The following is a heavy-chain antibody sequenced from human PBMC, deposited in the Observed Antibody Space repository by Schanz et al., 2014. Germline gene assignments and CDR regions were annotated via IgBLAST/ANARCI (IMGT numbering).Heavy chain of an antibody. Sequence: EVQLVESGGGLVKPGESLRLSCAASGFIFSAYTMNWVRQAPGKGLEWVSSISSSGSSIYYADSVKGRFTISRDNANNSLFLRMNSLRAEDTAVYYCASVYNYFETEAPWGQGTLVTVSS. V-gene: IGHV3-21*06. CDR3: ASVYNYFETEAP. CDR2: ISSSGSSI. D-gene: IGHD3-16*01. J-gene: IGHJ5*02. CDR1: GFIFSAYT.